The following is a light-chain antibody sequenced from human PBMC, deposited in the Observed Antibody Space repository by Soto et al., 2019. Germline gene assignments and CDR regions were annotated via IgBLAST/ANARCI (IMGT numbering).Light chain of an antibody. CDR1: QSVLYSSNNKNY. V-gene: IGKV4-1*01. CDR2: WAS. Sequence: DLVMTPSPDSLSVSLDERATINCKSSQSVLYSSNNKNYLAWYQQKPGQPPKLLIYWASTRESGVPDRFSGSGSGTDFTLTISSLQAEDVAVYYCQQYYSTPWTFGQGTKVDIK. J-gene: IGKJ1*01. CDR3: QQYYSTPWT.